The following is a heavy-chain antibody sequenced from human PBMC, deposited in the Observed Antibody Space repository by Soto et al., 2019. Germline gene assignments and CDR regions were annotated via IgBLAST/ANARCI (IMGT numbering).Heavy chain of an antibody. D-gene: IGHD1-20*01. J-gene: IGHJ4*02. V-gene: IGHV1-69*13. CDR1: GGTFSSCA. CDR2: IIPIFGTA. Sequence: SVKVSCKASGGTFSSCAISWVRQAPGQGLEWMGGIIPIFGTANYAQKFQGRVTITADESTSTAYMELSSLRSEDTAVYYCARDIAGTRITHFDYWGQGTLVTVSS. CDR3: ARDIAGTRITHFDY.